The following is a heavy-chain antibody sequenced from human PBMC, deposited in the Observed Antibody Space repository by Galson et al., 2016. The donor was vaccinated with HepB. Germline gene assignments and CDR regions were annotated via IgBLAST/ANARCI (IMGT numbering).Heavy chain of an antibody. CDR2: INHTGST. CDR1: GGSFSGYY. CDR3: ARRRGLGFCTGGVCSGNWLDP. J-gene: IGHJ5*02. D-gene: IGHD2-8*02. Sequence: ETLSLTCGVYGGSFSGYYWNWIRQPPGKGLEWIGEINHTGSTNYNPSLKSRITISVDTSRKQFSLRLNSVTAADTAVYYCARRRGLGFCTGGVCSGNWLDPWGQGTLVTVSS. V-gene: IGHV4-34*01.